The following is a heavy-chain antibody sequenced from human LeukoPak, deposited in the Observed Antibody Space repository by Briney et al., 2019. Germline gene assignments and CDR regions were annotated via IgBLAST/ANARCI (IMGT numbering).Heavy chain of an antibody. CDR3: ARAMSRGYSYGDAFDI. J-gene: IGHJ3*02. CDR2: ISSSGSTI. CDR1: GFTFSDYY. Sequence: GGSLRLSCAASGFTFSDYYMSWIRQAPGKGLEGVSYISSSGSTIYYADSVKGRFTISRDSAKNSLYLQMNSLRAEDTAVYYCARAMSRGYSYGDAFDIWGQGTMVTVSS. V-gene: IGHV3-11*04. D-gene: IGHD5-18*01.